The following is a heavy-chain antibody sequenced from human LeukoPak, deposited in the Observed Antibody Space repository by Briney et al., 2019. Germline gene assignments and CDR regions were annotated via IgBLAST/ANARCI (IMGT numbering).Heavy chain of an antibody. Sequence: GGSLRLSWAASGXTFSSYWMSWVRQAPGKGLQWVANINQDGSEKYYVDSVKGRFTISRDNAKNSLYLQMKSLRTEDTAVYYCARYGALDYWGQGTLVTVSS. CDR3: ARYGALDY. D-gene: IGHD4-17*01. J-gene: IGHJ4*02. V-gene: IGHV3-7*04. CDR1: GXTFSSYW. CDR2: INQDGSEK.